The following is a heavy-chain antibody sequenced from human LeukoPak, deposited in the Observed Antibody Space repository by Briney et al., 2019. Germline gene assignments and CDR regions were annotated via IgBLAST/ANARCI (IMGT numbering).Heavy chain of an antibody. D-gene: IGHD6-13*01. J-gene: IGHJ4*02. V-gene: IGHV3-30*04. CDR1: GFTFSTYA. Sequence: PGGSLRLSCAASGFTFSTYAMHWVRQAPGKGLEWVTVISYDGNNEYYADSVKGRFTISRDNSKNTLYLQMNSLRVEDTAAYYCARAGDSSSWPNPFDYWGQGTLVTVSS. CDR2: ISYDGNNE. CDR3: ARAGDSSSWPNPFDY.